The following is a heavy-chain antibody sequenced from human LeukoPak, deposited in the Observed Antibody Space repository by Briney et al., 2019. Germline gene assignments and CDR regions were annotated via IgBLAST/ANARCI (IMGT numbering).Heavy chain of an antibody. CDR3: ARDSSGWYHWFDP. V-gene: IGHV1-24*01. D-gene: IGHD6-19*01. J-gene: IGHJ5*02. CDR1: GYTLTELS. Sequence: ASVKVSCKVSGYTLTELSMHWVRQAPGKGLEWMGGFDPEDGETIYAQKFQGRVTMTRNTSISTAYMELSSLRSEDTAVYYCARDSSGWYHWFDPWGQGTLVTVPS. CDR2: FDPEDGET.